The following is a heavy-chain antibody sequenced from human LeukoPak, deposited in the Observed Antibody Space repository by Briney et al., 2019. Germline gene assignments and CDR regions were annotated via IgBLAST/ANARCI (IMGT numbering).Heavy chain of an antibody. CDR1: GFTFNNAW. J-gene: IGHJ4*02. CDR2: IKSKTDGGTT. D-gene: IGHD3-3*01. Sequence: GGSLRLSCAASGFTFNNAWMSWVRQAPGKGLEWVGRIKSKTDGGTTDYAAPVKGRFTTSRDDSKSTLYLQMNSLKTEDTAVYYCSLFRRGYFDYWGQGTLVTVSS. CDR3: SLFRRGYFDY. V-gene: IGHV3-15*01.